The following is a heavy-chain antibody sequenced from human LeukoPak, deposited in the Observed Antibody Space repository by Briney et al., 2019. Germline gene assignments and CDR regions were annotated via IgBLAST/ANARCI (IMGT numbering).Heavy chain of an antibody. D-gene: IGHD6-13*01. V-gene: IGHV4-61*08. J-gene: IGHJ6*03. CDR1: GGSISSGGYY. Sequence: SETLTLTCTVSGGSISSGGYYWSWIRQPPGKGLEWIGYIYYSGSTNYNPSLKSRVTISVDTSKNQFSLKLSSVTAADTAVYYCARILVSIAAKPYYYYYYMDVWGKGTTVTVSS. CDR2: IYYSGST. CDR3: ARILVSIAAKPYYYYYYMDV.